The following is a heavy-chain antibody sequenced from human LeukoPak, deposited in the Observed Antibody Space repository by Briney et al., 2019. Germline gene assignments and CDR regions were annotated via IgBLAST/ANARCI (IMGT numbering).Heavy chain of an antibody. Sequence: ASVKVSCKASGYTFTNYYMHWVRQAPGQGLEWMGIINPSGGSTSCAQKFQGRVTMTRDTSTSTVYMELSSLRSEDTAVYYCARDSTITMGFDPWGQGTLVTVSS. D-gene: IGHD3-10*01. J-gene: IGHJ5*02. V-gene: IGHV1-46*01. CDR2: INPSGGST. CDR3: ARDSTITMGFDP. CDR1: GYTFTNYY.